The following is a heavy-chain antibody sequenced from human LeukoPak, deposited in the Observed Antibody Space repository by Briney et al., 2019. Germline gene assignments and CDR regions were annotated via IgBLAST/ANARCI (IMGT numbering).Heavy chain of an antibody. J-gene: IGHJ4*02. Sequence: SETLSLTCTVSGGSISSYYWSWIRQPAGKGLEWIGRIYTSGSTNYNPSLKSRVTMSVDTSKNQFSLKLSSVTAADTAVYYCARDSWYYGSGSYQLDYWGQGTLVTVSS. CDR3: ARDSWYYGSGSYQLDY. CDR1: GGSISSYY. V-gene: IGHV4-4*07. D-gene: IGHD3-10*01. CDR2: IYTSGST.